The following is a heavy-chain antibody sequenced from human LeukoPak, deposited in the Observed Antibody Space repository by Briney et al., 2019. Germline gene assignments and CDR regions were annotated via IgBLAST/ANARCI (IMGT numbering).Heavy chain of an antibody. CDR1: GFTFSTYV. CDR2: IGGGSSTT. J-gene: IGHJ4*02. D-gene: IGHD1-26*01. Sequence: PWGSLRLTCTASGFTFSTYVMSWVRQAPGKGLEWVSVIGGGSSTTYYAGSVKGRFTISRDNSKRTLYLQVNSLRAEDTAVYYCAKHYSGTIDFWGQGTLVTVSS. V-gene: IGHV3-23*01. CDR3: AKHYSGTIDF.